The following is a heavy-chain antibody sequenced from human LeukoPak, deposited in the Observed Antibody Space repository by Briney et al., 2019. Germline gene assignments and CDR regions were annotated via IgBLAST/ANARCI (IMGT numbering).Heavy chain of an antibody. D-gene: IGHD3-22*01. V-gene: IGHV4-59*01. J-gene: IGHJ3*02. CDR3: ARQYDGSPLQAFDI. CDR1: DDSFSSYY. CDR2: IYYSGST. Sequence: PSETLSLTCSVSDDSFSSYYWSWIRQPPGKGLEWIGYIYYSGSTNYNPSLKRRVTISVDTSKNQFSLKLSSVTAAVTAVYYCARQYDGSPLQAFDIWGQGTMVTVSS.